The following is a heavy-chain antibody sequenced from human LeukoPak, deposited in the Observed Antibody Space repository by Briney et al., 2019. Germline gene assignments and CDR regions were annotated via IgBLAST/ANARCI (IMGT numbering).Heavy chain of an antibody. CDR2: IYYSGST. Sequence: PSETLSLTCTVSGGSISSSSYYWGWIRQPPGKGLEWIGSIYYSGSTYYNPSLKSRVTISVDTSKNQFSLKLSSVTAADTAVYYCARRPRGVKRHYMDVWGKGTTVTVSS. J-gene: IGHJ6*03. V-gene: IGHV4-39*07. CDR3: ARRPRGVKRHYMDV. CDR1: GGSISSSSYY. D-gene: IGHD3-10*01.